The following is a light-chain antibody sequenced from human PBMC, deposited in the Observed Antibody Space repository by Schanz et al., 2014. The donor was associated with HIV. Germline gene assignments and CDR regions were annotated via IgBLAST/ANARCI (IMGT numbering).Light chain of an antibody. J-gene: IGKJ4*01. CDR1: QSVSSSY. CDR2: GAS. V-gene: IGKV3-15*01. CDR3: QQYNNWPPLT. Sequence: EIVLTQSPGTLSLPPGERATLSCRASQSVSSSYLAWYQEKPGQAPRLLIYGASTRATGIPARFSGSGSGTEFTLTISSLQSEDFAVYYCQQYNNWPPLTFGGGTKVEMK.